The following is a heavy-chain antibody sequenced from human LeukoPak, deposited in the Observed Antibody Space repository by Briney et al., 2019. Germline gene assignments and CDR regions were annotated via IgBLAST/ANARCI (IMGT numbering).Heavy chain of an antibody. CDR1: GGSISSSNW. J-gene: IGHJ4*02. CDR3: ARGGSSNWTPFDY. D-gene: IGHD6-13*01. CDR2: IYHSGST. V-gene: IGHV4-4*02. Sequence: SGTLSLTCAVSGGSISSSNWWSWARQPPGKGLEWIGEIYHSGSTNYNPSLKSRVTISVGKSRKHFSLKLNSVTAADTAVYYCARGGSSNWTPFDYWGQGTLVTFSS.